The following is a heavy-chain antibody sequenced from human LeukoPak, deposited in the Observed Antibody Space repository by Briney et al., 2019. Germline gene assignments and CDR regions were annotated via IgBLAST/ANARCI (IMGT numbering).Heavy chain of an antibody. CDR1: GFTFSSYE. CDR3: ATATSLDYGDYFFHH. V-gene: IGHV3-48*03. J-gene: IGHJ1*01. D-gene: IGHD4-17*01. CDR2: ISRSGNAI. Sequence: GGSLRLSCAASGFTFSSYEMNWVRQAPGKGLELLSYISRSGNAIYYADSMKGRLTISRDNAKNSQYLQMNSLTVEDTAVYYCATATSLDYGDYFFHHWGQGTLVTVSS.